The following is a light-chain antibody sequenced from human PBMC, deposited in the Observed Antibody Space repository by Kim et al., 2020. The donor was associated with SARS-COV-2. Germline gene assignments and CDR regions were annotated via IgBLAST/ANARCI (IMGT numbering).Light chain of an antibody. CDR3: CSYAGSYTWV. CDR1: SSDVSGYNY. V-gene: IGLV2-11*01. Sequence: GQSVTISGTGTSSDVSGYNYVSWYQQHPGKAPKLMIYDVSKRPSGVPDRFSGSKSGNTASLTISGLQAEDEADYYCCSYAGSYTWVFGGGTQLTVL. CDR2: DVS. J-gene: IGLJ3*02.